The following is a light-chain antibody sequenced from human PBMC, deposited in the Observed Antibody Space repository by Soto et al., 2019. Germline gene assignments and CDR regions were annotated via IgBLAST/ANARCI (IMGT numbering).Light chain of an antibody. CDR3: QQYNNWPL. CDR1: QSVSSN. Sequence: EIVMTQSPDTLSVSPGERATLSCRASQSVSSNLAWYQQRPGQAPRLLIYGASTRATGVPARFSGSGSGTEFTLTISSLQSEDFAGYYCQQYNNWPLFGGGTKVEIK. CDR2: GAS. V-gene: IGKV3-15*01. J-gene: IGKJ4*01.